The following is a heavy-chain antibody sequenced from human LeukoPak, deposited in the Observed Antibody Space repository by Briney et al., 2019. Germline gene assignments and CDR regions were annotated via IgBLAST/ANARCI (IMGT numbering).Heavy chain of an antibody. CDR2: IIPSLGIA. CDR3: SRGRSPHPSDIGYMGWTDYYYYMDV. Sequence: GGSLRLSCAASGFTFSSYAISWVRQAPGQGLEWMSRIIPSLGIANYAHKFQGRVTITADKSTTTPYLQLSSMRSEDTAVYYWSRGRSPHPSDIGYMGWTDYYYYMDVWGKGTTVTVSS. CDR1: GFTFSSYA. V-gene: IGHV1-69*04. J-gene: IGHJ6*03. D-gene: IGHD3-22*01.